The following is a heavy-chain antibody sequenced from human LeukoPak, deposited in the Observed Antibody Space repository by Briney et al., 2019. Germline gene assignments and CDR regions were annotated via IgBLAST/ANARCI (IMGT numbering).Heavy chain of an antibody. CDR1: GYTFTSYD. D-gene: IGHD6-19*01. V-gene: IGHV1-8*01. CDR3: GRKGQWLVSFDY. Sequence: ASVKVSCKASGYTFTSYDINWVRQATGQGPEWMGWMNPNSGNTGYVQRFQGRVTMTRNTSISTAYMELNSLRSEDTAVYFCGRKGQWLVSFDYWGQGTLVTVSS. J-gene: IGHJ4*02. CDR2: MNPNSGNT.